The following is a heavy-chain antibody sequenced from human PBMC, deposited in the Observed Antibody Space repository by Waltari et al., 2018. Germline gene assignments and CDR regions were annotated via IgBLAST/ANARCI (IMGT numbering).Heavy chain of an antibody. Sequence: QLQLQESGSGLVKPSQTLSLTCAVSGGSISSGGYSWSWIRQPPGKGLEWIGYIYHSGSTYYNPSLKSRVTLSVDRSKNQFSLKLSSVTAADTAVYYCARARKTTVTRWGGLDRGYYFDYWGQGTLVTVSS. CDR1: GGSISSGGYS. CDR3: ARARKTTVTRWGGLDRGYYFDY. CDR2: IYHSGST. D-gene: IGHD4-17*01. J-gene: IGHJ4*02. V-gene: IGHV4-30-2*01.